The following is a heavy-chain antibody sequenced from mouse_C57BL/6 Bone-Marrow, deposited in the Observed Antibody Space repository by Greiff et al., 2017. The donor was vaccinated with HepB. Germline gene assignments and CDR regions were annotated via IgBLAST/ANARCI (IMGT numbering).Heavy chain of an antibody. V-gene: IGHV5-9-1*02. D-gene: IGHD1-1*01. CDR2: ISSGGDYI. CDR1: GFTFSSYA. Sequence: EVMLVESGEGLVKPGGSLKLSCAASGFTFSSYAMSWVRQTPEKRLEWVAYISSGGDYIYYADTVKGRFTISRDNARNTLYLQMSSLKSEDTAMYYCTRGVYYGSSYQYFDVWGTGTTVTVSS. J-gene: IGHJ1*03. CDR3: TRGVYYGSSYQYFDV.